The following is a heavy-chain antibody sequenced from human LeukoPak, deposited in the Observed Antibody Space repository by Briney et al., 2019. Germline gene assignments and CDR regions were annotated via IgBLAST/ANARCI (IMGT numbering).Heavy chain of an antibody. V-gene: IGHV4-31*03. CDR2: IYYSGST. D-gene: IGHD6-13*01. Sequence: PSQTLSLTCTVSGGSISSGGYYWSWIRQHPGKGLEWIGYIYYSGSTYYNPSLKSRVTISVDKSKNQFSLKLSSVTAADTAVYYCARGEVRQLAYWGQGTLVIVSS. CDR3: ARGEVRQLAY. J-gene: IGHJ4*02. CDR1: GGSISSGGYY.